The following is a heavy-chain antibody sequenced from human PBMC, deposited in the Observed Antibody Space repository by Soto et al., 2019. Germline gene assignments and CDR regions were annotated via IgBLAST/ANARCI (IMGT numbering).Heavy chain of an antibody. V-gene: IGHV4-59*01. Sequence: KASETLSLTCTVSGGSISSYYWSWIRQPPGKGLEWIGYIYKSGTSNYNPSLQSRVTISIDTSKNQFSLKLSSVTAADTAMYYCARDYYDSSGYYYVSWFDPWGQGTQVTVSS. D-gene: IGHD3-22*01. CDR1: GGSISSYY. CDR3: ARDYYDSSGYYYVSWFDP. CDR2: IYKSGTS. J-gene: IGHJ5*02.